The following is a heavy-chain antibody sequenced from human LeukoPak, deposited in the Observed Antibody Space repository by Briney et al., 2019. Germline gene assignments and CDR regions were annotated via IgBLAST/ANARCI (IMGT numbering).Heavy chain of an antibody. J-gene: IGHJ4*02. CDR2: IYTSGST. CDR3: ARERDDSSGYPSYFDY. V-gene: IGHV4-4*07. D-gene: IGHD3-22*01. Sequence: SETLSLTCTVPGGSISSYYWSWIRQPAGKGLEWIGRIYTSGSTNYNPSLKSRVTMSVDTSKNQFSLKLSSVTAADTAVYYCARERDDSSGYPSYFDYWGQGTLVTVSS. CDR1: GGSISSYY.